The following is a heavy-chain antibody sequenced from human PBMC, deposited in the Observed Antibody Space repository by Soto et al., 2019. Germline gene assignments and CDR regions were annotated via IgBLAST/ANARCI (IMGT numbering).Heavy chain of an antibody. J-gene: IGHJ3*02. V-gene: IGHV3-49*03. CDR3: TRADVWFGEFSRAFDI. Sequence: GGSLRLSCTASGFTFGDYAMSWFRQAPGKGLEWVGFIRSKAYGGTTEYAASVKGRFTISRDDSKSIAYLQMNSLKTEDTAVYYCTRADVWFGEFSRAFDIWGQGTMVTVSS. CDR2: IRSKAYGGTT. D-gene: IGHD3-10*01. CDR1: GFTFGDYA.